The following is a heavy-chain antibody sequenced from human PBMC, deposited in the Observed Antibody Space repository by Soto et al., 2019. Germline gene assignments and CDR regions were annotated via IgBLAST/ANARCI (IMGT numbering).Heavy chain of an antibody. D-gene: IGHD2-15*01. Sequence: QVQLQESGPGLVKPSQTLSLTCTVSGGSISSGDYYWSWIRQPPGKGLEWIGYIYYSGTTYYNPSLKSRVTLSVDTSKHQFSLWLSSVTAGDTAVDCCGSGGIGLLYDYGGQGTLVTVSS. CDR1: GGSISSGDYY. V-gene: IGHV4-30-4*01. CDR2: IYYSGTT. CDR3: GSGGIGLLYDY. J-gene: IGHJ4*02.